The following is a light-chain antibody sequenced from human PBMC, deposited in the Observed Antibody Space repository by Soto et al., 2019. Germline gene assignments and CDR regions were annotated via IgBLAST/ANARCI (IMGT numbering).Light chain of an antibody. V-gene: IGKV3-15*01. CDR3: QQRRLWPIT. CDR2: GTS. J-gene: IGKJ5*01. CDR1: QNISRS. Sequence: EIVLTQSPVTLSVSPGERATVSCRSSQNISRSLAWCQQKPGQGPRLLIYGTSTRAGGVPARFSGGGSGTDFTLTIISLEPEDSAVYYCQQRRLWPITFGQGTRLEIK.